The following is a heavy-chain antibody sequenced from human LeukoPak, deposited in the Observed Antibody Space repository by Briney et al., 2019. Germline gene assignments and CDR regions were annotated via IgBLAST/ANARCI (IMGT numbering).Heavy chain of an antibody. CDR3: ARSAAYYDFWTGYYNALYYMDV. V-gene: IGHV4-39*07. CDR2: IYYSGST. J-gene: IGHJ6*03. Sequence: PSETLSLTCTVSGGSISSSSYYWGWIRQPPGKGLEWIGSIYYSGSTYYNPSLKSRVTISVDTSKNQFSLKLSSVTAADTAVYYCARSAAYYDFWTGYYNALYYMDVWGKGITVTVSS. CDR1: GGSISSSSYY. D-gene: IGHD3-3*01.